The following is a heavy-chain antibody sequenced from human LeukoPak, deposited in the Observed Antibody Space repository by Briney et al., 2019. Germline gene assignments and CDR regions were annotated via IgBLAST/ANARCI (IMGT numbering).Heavy chain of an antibody. Sequence: GESLEISCNWSGYSFTSNWIGWVRQMPRKGLEWMGIIYPSGSNTRYRQSFQGQVTISADKSISTAYLQWSSLKASDTGMYYGARPSTAANDYWGQGTLVTVSS. J-gene: IGHJ4*02. CDR1: GYSFTSNW. CDR2: IYPSGSNT. D-gene: IGHD2-2*01. V-gene: IGHV5-51*01. CDR3: ARPSTAANDY.